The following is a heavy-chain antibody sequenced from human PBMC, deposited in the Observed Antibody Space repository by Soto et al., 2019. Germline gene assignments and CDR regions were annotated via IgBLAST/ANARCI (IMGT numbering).Heavy chain of an antibody. D-gene: IGHD3-16*01. V-gene: IGHV4-31*03. CDR1: GGSISSGGYY. J-gene: IGHJ3*02. CDR2: IYYSGST. Sequence: SETLSLTCTVSGGSISSGGYYWSWIRQHPGKGLEWIGYIYYSGSTYYNPSLKSRVTISVDTSKNQFSLKLSSVTAADTAVYYCARDNAYGNDAFDIWGQGTMVTVSS. CDR3: ARDNAYGNDAFDI.